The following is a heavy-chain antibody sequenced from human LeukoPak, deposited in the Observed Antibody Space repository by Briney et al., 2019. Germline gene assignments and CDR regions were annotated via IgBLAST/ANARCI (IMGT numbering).Heavy chain of an antibody. CDR2: IYHSGST. D-gene: IGHD3-3*01. Sequence: SETLSLTCAVSGGSISSSNWWSWVRQPPGKGLEWIGEIYHSGSTNYNPSLKSRVTISVDKSKNQFSLKLSSVTAADTAVYYCARDRLGPYYDFWSGYPLFDYWGQGTLVTVSS. CDR1: GGSISSSNW. V-gene: IGHV4-4*02. CDR3: ARDRLGPYYDFWSGYPLFDY. J-gene: IGHJ4*02.